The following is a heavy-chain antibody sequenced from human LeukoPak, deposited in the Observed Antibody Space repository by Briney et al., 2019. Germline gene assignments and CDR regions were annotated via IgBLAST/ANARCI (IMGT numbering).Heavy chain of an antibody. CDR3: ATGGGIAVAHA. CDR1: GGSISRSNSY. J-gene: IGHJ4*02. Sequence: PSETLSLTCIVSGGSISRSNSYWAWIRQPPGKGLAWIGSIYDSGNTYYNPSLGSRVTVSADTSKNHFSLKLRSVTAADTAVYYCATGGGIAVAHAWGQGSLVTVSS. CDR2: IYDSGNT. V-gene: IGHV4-39*02. D-gene: IGHD6-19*01.